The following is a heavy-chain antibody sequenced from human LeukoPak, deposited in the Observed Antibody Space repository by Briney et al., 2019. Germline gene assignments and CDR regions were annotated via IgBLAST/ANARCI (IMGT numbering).Heavy chain of an antibody. CDR3: AKDYIEYSSSSFWSYFDY. Sequence: GGSLRLSCAASGFTFDDFAMHWVRQAPGKGLEWVSSISWNSGTLAYAGSVKGRFTISRDNAKNSLYLQMNSLRAEDTALYYCAKDYIEYSSSSFWSYFDYWGQGTLVTVSS. CDR2: ISWNSGTL. J-gene: IGHJ4*02. CDR1: GFTFDDFA. V-gene: IGHV3-9*01. D-gene: IGHD6-6*01.